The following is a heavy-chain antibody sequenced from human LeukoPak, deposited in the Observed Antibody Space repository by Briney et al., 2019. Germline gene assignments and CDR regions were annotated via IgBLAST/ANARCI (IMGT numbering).Heavy chain of an antibody. J-gene: IGHJ6*03. CDR3: AKSRLDYYYYMDV. CDR1: GFTFDDYA. CDR2: ISWDGGST. V-gene: IGHV3-43D*03. Sequence: TGGSLRLSCAASGFTFDDYAMHWVRQAPGKGLEWVSLISWDGGSTYYADSVKGRFTISRDNSKNSLYLQMNSLGAEDTALYYCAKSRLDYYYYMDVWGKGTTVTVSS.